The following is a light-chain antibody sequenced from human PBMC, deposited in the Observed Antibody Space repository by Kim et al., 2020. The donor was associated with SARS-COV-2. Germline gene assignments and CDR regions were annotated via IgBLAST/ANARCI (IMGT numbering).Light chain of an antibody. J-gene: IGLJ1*01. CDR1: SSDDYDYKY. CDR2: DVS. V-gene: IGLV2-14*03. CDR3: SSYTSSSTLV. Sequence: GQSITISCTGTSSDDYDYKYVSWYQQHPDKAPKVMIYDVSDRPSGVSKRFSGSKSGNTASLTISGLQAEDEADYYCSSYTSSSTLVFGTGTKVTVL.